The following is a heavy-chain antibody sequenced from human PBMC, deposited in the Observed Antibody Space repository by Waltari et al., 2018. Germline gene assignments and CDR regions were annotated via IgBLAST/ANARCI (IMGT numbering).Heavy chain of an antibody. V-gene: IGHV1-69*01. CDR1: GGTFSSYA. CDR3: ARGRRCSGGSCYSAYNWFDP. D-gene: IGHD2-15*01. Sequence: QVQLVQSGAEVKTPGSSVKVSCKASGGTFSSYAISWVRQAPGQGLEWMGGIIPIVGTANYAQKFQGRVTITADESTSTAYMELSSLRSEDTAVYYCARGRRCSGGSCYSAYNWFDPWGQGTLVTVSS. J-gene: IGHJ5*02. CDR2: IIPIVGTA.